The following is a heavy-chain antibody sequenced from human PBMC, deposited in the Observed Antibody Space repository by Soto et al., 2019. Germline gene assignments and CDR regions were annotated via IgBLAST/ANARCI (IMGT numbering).Heavy chain of an antibody. J-gene: IGHJ6*02. CDR3: ARGGIVVVPAAAVGMDV. CDR1: GYTFTGYD. D-gene: IGHD2-2*01. Sequence: DSVKVSCKASGYTFTGYDMHWVRQAPGQGLEWMGWINPNSGGTNYAQKFQGWVTMTRDTSISTAYMELSRLRSDDTAVYYCARGGIVVVPAAAVGMDVSCPAPTLTVFS. CDR2: INPNSGGT. V-gene: IGHV1-2*04.